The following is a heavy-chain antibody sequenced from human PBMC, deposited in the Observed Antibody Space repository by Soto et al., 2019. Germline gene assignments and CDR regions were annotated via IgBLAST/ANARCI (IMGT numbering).Heavy chain of an antibody. CDR3: ARARVSRYCTNGVCQRGFDY. CDR1: GGSFSGYY. Sequence: SETLSLTCAVYGGSFSGYYWSWIRQPPGKGLEWIGEINHSGSTNYNPSLKSRVTISVDTSKNQFSLKLSSVTAPHTAVYYCARARVSRYCTNGVCQRGFDYWGQGTLVTVSS. J-gene: IGHJ4*02. D-gene: IGHD2-8*01. V-gene: IGHV4-34*01. CDR2: INHSGST.